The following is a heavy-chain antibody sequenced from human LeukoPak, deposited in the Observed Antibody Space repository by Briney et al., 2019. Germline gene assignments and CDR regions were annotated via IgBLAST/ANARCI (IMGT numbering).Heavy chain of an antibody. Sequence: GGSLRLSCAASGFTFSSYSMNWVRQAPGKGLEWVSSISSSSSYIYYADSVKGRFTISRDNAKNSLYLQMNSLRAEDTAVYYCARVFHRYYYYMDVWGKGTTVTVSS. V-gene: IGHV3-21*01. CDR1: GFTFSSYS. D-gene: IGHD3-9*01. CDR2: ISSSSSYI. CDR3: ARVFHRYYYYMDV. J-gene: IGHJ6*03.